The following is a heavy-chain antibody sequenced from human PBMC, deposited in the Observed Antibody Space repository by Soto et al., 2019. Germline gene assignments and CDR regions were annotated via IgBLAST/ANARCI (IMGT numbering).Heavy chain of an antibody. J-gene: IGHJ4*02. V-gene: IGHV3-66*01. CDR3: ARGPGNCSWYLPADYYFDY. D-gene: IGHD6-13*01. Sequence: EVQLVESGGGLVQPGGSLRLSCAASGFTVSSNYMSWVRQAPGKGLEWVSVIYSGGSTYYADSVKGRFTISRDNSKNTLYLQMNSLRAEDTAVYYCARGPGNCSWYLPADYYFDYWGQGSLVTVSS. CDR1: GFTVSSNY. CDR2: IYSGGST.